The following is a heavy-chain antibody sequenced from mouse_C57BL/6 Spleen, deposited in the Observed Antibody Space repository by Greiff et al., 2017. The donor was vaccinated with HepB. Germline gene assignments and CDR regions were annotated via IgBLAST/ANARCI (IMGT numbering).Heavy chain of an antibody. Sequence: DVKLVESGGGLVQPGGSMKLSCVASGFTFSNYWMNWVRQSPEKGLEWVAQIRLKSDNYATHYAESVKGRFTISRDDSKSSVYLQMNNLRAEDTGIYYCTGAYDYDWYFDVWGTGTTVTVSS. J-gene: IGHJ1*03. CDR2: IRLKSDNYAT. D-gene: IGHD2-4*01. CDR1: GFTFSNYW. V-gene: IGHV6-3*01. CDR3: TGAYDYDWYFDV.